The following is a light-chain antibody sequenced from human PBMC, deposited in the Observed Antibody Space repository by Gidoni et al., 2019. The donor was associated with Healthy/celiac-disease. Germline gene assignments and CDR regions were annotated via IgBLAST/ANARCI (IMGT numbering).Light chain of an antibody. V-gene: IGLV2-14*03. CDR1: SSDVGGYNS. J-gene: IGLJ3*02. CDR2: DVS. Sequence: SALTQPASVSGSTGQSLTISCTGTSSDVGGYNSVSWYQQHAGNAPNLMIYDVSNRPAGVSNRFSGSKSGNTASLTISGLQDEDDADYYCSSYTSSSTRVFGGGTKLTVL. CDR3: SSYTSSSTRV.